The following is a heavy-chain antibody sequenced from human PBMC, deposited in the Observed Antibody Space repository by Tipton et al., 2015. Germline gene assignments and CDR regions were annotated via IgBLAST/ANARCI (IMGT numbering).Heavy chain of an antibody. V-gene: IGHV4-38-2*01. J-gene: IGHJ4*02. CDR3: ACQDYDSLTRDYQSVDY. CDR2: ISHSGNT. Sequence: TLSLTCDVSGYSISSGYYWGWIRQPPGKGLEWIGRISHSGNTYYNPSLKSRVTMSRATSKNQFSLKLTSVTAADTAVYYCACQDYDSLTRDYQSVDYWGQGTLVTVSS. CDR1: GYSISSGYY. D-gene: IGHD3-9*01.